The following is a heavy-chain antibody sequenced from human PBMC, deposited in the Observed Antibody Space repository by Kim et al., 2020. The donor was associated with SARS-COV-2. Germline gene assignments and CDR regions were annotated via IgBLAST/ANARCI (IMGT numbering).Heavy chain of an antibody. CDR2: INPYSGDT. J-gene: IGHJ5*02. D-gene: IGHD3-3*01. CDR3: ARSAHFWSGHYLDL. CDR1: GYTFTDYY. V-gene: IGHV1-2*02. Sequence: ASVKVSCKASGYTFTDYYIHCVRQAPGQGLEWMGWINPYSGDTNYAQKFQGRVTMTRDTSISTPYVELSSLRSDDTAVYYCARSAHFWSGHYLDLWGQGTLITVSP.